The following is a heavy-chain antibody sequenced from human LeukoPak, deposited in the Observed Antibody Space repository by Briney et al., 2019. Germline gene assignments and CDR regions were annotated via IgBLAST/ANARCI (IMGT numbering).Heavy chain of an antibody. CDR2: ISSSSSYI. D-gene: IGHD5-18*01. CDR1: GFTFSSYS. CDR3: ARDGPGDTALVAHFEH. V-gene: IGHV3-21*01. J-gene: IGHJ4*02. Sequence: GGSLRLSCAASGFTFSSYSMNWDRQAPGKGLEWVSSISSSSSYIYYADSVKGRFTISRDNAKNSLYLQMNSLRAEDTAVYYCARDGPGDTALVAHFEHWGQGTLVPVPS.